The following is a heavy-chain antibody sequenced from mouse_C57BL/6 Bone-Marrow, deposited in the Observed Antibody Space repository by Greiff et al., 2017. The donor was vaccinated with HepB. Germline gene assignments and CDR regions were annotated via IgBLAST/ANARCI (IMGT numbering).Heavy chain of an antibody. CDR3: ANYYGSSYLFAY. CDR2: ISSGGSYT. CDR1: GFTFSSYG. J-gene: IGHJ1*03. Sequence: EVQGVESGGDLVKPGGSLKLSCAASGFTFSSYGMSWVRQTPDKRLEWVATISSGGSYTYYPDSVKGRFTISRDNAKNTLYLQMSSLKSEDTAMYYCANYYGSSYLFAYWGTGTTVTVSS. V-gene: IGHV5-6*01. D-gene: IGHD1-1*01.